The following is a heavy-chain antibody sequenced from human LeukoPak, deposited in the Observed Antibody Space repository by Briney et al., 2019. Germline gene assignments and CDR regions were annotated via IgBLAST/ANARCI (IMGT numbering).Heavy chain of an antibody. CDR1: GGSISSYH. V-gene: IGHV4-59*13. Sequence: SETLSLTCAGSGGSISSYHWSWIRQPPGKGLEWIGYIYCSGSTNYNPSLKSRVTISVDTSKNQFSLKLSSVTAADTAVYYCATGISTWVQLDTWDQGTLVTVSS. CDR2: IYCSGST. CDR3: ATGISTWVQLDT. J-gene: IGHJ5*02. D-gene: IGHD5-18*01.